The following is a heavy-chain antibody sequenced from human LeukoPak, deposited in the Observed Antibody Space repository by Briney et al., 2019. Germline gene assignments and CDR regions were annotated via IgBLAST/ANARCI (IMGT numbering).Heavy chain of an antibody. CDR1: GYTFTSYA. J-gene: IGHJ4*02. Sequence: GASVKVSCKASGYTFTSYAMHWVRQAPGQRLEWMGWISAYNGNTNYAQKLQGRVTMTTDTSTSTAYMELRSLRSDDTAVYYCARGERTAMVEYYFDYWGQGTLVTVSS. CDR3: ARGERTAMVEYYFDY. CDR2: ISAYNGNT. D-gene: IGHD5-18*01. V-gene: IGHV1-18*01.